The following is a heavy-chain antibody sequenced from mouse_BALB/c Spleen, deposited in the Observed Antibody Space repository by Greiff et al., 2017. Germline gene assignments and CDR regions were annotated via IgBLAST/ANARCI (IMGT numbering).Heavy chain of an antibody. CDR2: IWGGGST. CDR3: AKHGSNGYLDY. CDR1: GFSLTDYG. D-gene: IGHD2-2*01. J-gene: IGHJ2*01. V-gene: IGHV2-6-5*01. Sequence: QVQLQQSGPGLVAPSQSLSITCTVSGFSLTDYGVSWIRQPPGKGLEWLGVIWGGGSTYYTSALKSRLSIRKDNSKSQVFLKMNSLQTDDTAMYYCAKHGSNGYLDYWGQGTTLTGSS.